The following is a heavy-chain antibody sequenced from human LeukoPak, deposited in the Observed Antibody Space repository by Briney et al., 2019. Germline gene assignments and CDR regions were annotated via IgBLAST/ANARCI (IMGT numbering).Heavy chain of an antibody. V-gene: IGHV1-2*02. CDR2: INPNSGGT. Sequence: GASVKVSFKASGYTFTGYYMHWVRQAPGQGLEWMGWINPNSGGTNYAQKFQGRVTMTRDTSISTAYMELSRLRSDDTAVYYCARVKVGIAAAGQWGYYYYGMDVWGQGTTVTVSS. D-gene: IGHD6-13*01. CDR1: GYTFTGYY. CDR3: ARVKVGIAAAGQWGYYYYGMDV. J-gene: IGHJ6*02.